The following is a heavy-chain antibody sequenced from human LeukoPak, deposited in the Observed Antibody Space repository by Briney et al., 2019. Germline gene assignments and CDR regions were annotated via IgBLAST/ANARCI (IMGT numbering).Heavy chain of an antibody. CDR2: IYYSGST. CDR3: AREELGAFDY. V-gene: IGHV4-30-4*08. Sequence: SETLSLTCTVSGGSTSSGDYYWSWIRQPPGKGLEWIGYIYYSGSTYYNPSLKSRVTISVDTSKNQFSLKLSSVTAADTAVYYCAREELGAFDYWGQGTLVTVSS. D-gene: IGHD1-26*01. J-gene: IGHJ4*02. CDR1: GGSTSSGDYY.